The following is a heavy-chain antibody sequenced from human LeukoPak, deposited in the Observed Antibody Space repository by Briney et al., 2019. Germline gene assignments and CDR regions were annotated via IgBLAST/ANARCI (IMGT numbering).Heavy chain of an antibody. J-gene: IGHJ3*02. CDR1: GGSISSYY. CDR2: IYYSGST. D-gene: IGHD3-3*01. Sequence: SETLSLTCTVSGGSISSYYWSWIRQPPGRGLEWIGYIYYSGSTKYKPSLKSRVTISVDTSKNQFSLKLSSATAADTAVYYCARGRFLDAFDIWGQGTMVTVSS. CDR3: ARGRFLDAFDI. V-gene: IGHV4-59*01.